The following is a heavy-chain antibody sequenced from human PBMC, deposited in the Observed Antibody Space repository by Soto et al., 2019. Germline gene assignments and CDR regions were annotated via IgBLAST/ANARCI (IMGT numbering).Heavy chain of an antibody. Sequence: PSETLSLTCTVSGGAIISGDYYFICIRQPPWNGLELIGYIYYSGSTYYNPSLKSRVTISIDTSKNQFSLKLSSVTAADTAVYYCARVTYDYANDYWGQGTLVTVS. CDR2: IYYSGST. V-gene: IGHV4-30-4*01. J-gene: IGHJ4*02. CDR1: GGAIISGDYY. CDR3: ARVTYDYANDY. D-gene: IGHD3-16*01.